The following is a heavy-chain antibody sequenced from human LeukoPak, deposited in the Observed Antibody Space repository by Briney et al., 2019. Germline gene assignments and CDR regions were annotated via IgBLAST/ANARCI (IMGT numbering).Heavy chain of an antibody. J-gene: IGHJ4*02. CDR3: ARSSSDNYYDSSGYSN. CDR2: INHSGST. V-gene: IGHV4-34*01. Sequence: PSETLSLTCAVYGGSFSGYYWSWIRQPPGKGLEWIGEINHSGSTNYNPSLKSRVTISVDTSKNQFSLKLSSVTAADTAVYYCARSSSDNYYDSSGYSNWGQGTLVTVSS. CDR1: GGSFSGYY. D-gene: IGHD3-22*01.